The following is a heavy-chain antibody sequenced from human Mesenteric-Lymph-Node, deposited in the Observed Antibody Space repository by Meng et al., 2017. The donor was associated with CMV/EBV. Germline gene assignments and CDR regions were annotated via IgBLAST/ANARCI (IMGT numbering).Heavy chain of an antibody. J-gene: IGHJ4*02. Sequence: TFTRYAMHWVRQAPGQRLEWMGWINTGNGNTKYSQNFQGRVTITRDTSANTAYMELSSLMSEDTAVYYCGRGPAPDIIVAPAAQNLDYWGQGTLVTVSS. CDR2: INTGNGNT. CDR3: GRGPAPDIIVAPAAQNLDY. V-gene: IGHV1-3*04. D-gene: IGHD2-2*01. CDR1: TFTRYA.